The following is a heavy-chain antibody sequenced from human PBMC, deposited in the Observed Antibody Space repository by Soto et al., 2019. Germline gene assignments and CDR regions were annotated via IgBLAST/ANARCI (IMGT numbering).Heavy chain of an antibody. Sequence: PSETLSLTCTVSGGSISSYYWSWIRQPPGKGLEWIGYISYSGSTNYNPSLKSPVTISVDTSKNQFSLKLSSVTAADTAVYYCARLGRGHTRTPRYFDYWGQATLVTVSS. J-gene: IGHJ4*02. D-gene: IGHD2-2*01. V-gene: IGHV4-59*08. CDR1: GGSISSYY. CDR3: ARLGRGHTRTPRYFDY. CDR2: ISYSGST.